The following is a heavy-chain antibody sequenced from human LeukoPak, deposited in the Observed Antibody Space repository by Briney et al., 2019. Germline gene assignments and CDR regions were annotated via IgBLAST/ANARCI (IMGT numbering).Heavy chain of an antibody. J-gene: IGHJ4*02. CDR2: IYSNTSA. V-gene: IGHV3-53*04. Sequence: GGSLRLSCAASGFTISYNYMSWVRQAPGKGLQWVSVIYSNTSAYYADSVKGRFTISRHNSKNTLYLQMTSLRAEDTAVYYCARGQYSSSWYGSVDYWGQGTLVTVSS. CDR1: GFTISYNY. CDR3: ARGQYSSSWYGSVDY. D-gene: IGHD6-13*01.